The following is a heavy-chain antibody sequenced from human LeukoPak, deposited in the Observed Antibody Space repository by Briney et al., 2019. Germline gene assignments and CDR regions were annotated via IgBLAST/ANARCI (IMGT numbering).Heavy chain of an antibody. J-gene: IGHJ4*02. D-gene: IGHD1-7*01. CDR3: AKADNWNLPLDY. Sequence: GGSLRLSCAASGFTFSTCAMTWVRQAPGKGLEWVSGISGSGGITNYADSVKGRFTISRDNSKSTLYLQTISLRAEDTAVYYCAKADNWNLPLDYWGQGTLVTVSS. CDR1: GFTFSTCA. CDR2: ISGSGGIT. V-gene: IGHV3-23*01.